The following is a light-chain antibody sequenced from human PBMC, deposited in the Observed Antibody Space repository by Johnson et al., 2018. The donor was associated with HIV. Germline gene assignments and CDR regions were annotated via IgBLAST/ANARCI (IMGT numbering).Light chain of an antibody. V-gene: IGLV1-51*01. CDR1: SSNIGNNY. Sequence: QSVLTQPPSVYAAPGQKVTISCSGSSSNIGNNYVSWFQQLPGTAPKLLIYDNDKRPSGIPDRFSGSKSGTSATLGITGLPTWDEADYYCETWDSSLSGYYVFATGTKVTVL. J-gene: IGLJ1*01. CDR2: DND. CDR3: ETWDSSLSGYYV.